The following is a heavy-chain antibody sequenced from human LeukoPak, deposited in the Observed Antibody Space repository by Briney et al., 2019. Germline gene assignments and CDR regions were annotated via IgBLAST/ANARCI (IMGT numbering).Heavy chain of an antibody. V-gene: IGHV4-39*07. Sequence: PSETLSLTCTVSGGSISSSSYYWGWIRQPPGKGLEWIGSIYYSGSTYYNPSLKSRVAVSMDTSKNQFSLTLNSVTAADTAVYYCARADYSDSSGYLDYWGQGTLVTVSS. CDR2: IYYSGST. CDR1: GGSISSSSYY. D-gene: IGHD3-22*01. J-gene: IGHJ4*02. CDR3: ARADYSDSSGYLDY.